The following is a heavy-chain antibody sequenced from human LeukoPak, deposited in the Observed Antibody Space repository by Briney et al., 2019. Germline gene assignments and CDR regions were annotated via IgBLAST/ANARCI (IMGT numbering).Heavy chain of an antibody. J-gene: IGHJ6*02. CDR1: GFTFSSYW. D-gene: IGHD6-19*01. CDR3: ARAYSSGWYGYGMDV. CDR2: IKQDGSEK. Sequence: GGSLRLSCAASGFTFSSYWMSWVRQAPGKGLEWVANIKQDGSEKYYVDSVKGRFTISRDNAKNSLYLQMNSLRAEDTALYHCARAYSSGWYGYGMDVWGQGTTVTVSS. V-gene: IGHV3-7*03.